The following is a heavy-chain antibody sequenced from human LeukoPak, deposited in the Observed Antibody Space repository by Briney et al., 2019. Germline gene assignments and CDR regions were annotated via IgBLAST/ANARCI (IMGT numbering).Heavy chain of an antibody. Sequence: GGSLRLSCAASGFTFTSYNMNWVRQAPGKGLEWVSYISSSSSTIYYADSVKGRFTISRDNAKRSLFLQMNSLRVEDTAVYYCARTMWGFDYWGQGTLVTVSS. CDR1: GFTFTSYN. CDR2: ISSSSSTI. J-gene: IGHJ4*02. D-gene: IGHD7-27*01. CDR3: ARTMWGFDY. V-gene: IGHV3-48*04.